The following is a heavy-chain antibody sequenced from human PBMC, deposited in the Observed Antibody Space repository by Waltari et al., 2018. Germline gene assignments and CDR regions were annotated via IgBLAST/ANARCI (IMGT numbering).Heavy chain of an antibody. CDR2: IYYSGST. Sequence: QLQLQESGPGLVKPSETLSLTCTVSGGSISSSSYYWGWIRPPPGKGMVWIGSIYYSGSTYYNPSLKSRVTISVDTSKNQFSLKLSSVTAADTAVYYCARSRGAGTDAFDIWGQGTMVTVSS. D-gene: IGHD3-10*01. CDR3: ARSRGAGTDAFDI. J-gene: IGHJ3*02. CDR1: GGSISSSSYY. V-gene: IGHV4-39*07.